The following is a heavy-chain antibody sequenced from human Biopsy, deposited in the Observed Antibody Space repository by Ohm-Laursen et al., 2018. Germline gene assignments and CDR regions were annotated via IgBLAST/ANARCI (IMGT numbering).Heavy chain of an antibody. CDR3: ARGQDLFWSKPVGAMDV. V-gene: IGHV3-9*01. D-gene: IGHD3-3*01. CDR2: INWNSDRV. J-gene: IGHJ6*02. Sequence: SLRLSCAASGFKFDEFAMHWVRQTPGKGLEWVSAINWNSDRVDYADSVKGRFAISRDNGENSLYLQMNSLRAEDTAVYYCARGQDLFWSKPVGAMDVWGQGTTVTVS. CDR1: GFKFDEFA.